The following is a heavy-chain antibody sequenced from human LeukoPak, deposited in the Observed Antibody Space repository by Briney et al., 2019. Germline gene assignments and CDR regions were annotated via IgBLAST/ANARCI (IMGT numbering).Heavy chain of an antibody. V-gene: IGHV3-74*01. CDR1: GFTYTNYW. J-gene: IGHJ5*02. CDR3: AKDLSWNTADR. CDR2: INPDGTII. D-gene: IGHD1/OR15-1a*01. Sequence: VGSLRLSCVASGFTYTNYWMHWFRQVSGKGPVWVSRINPDGTIIDYADFVKGRFTISRDNAKNLLYLQMKGLRADDTALYYCAKDLSWNTADRWGQGTLVTVSS.